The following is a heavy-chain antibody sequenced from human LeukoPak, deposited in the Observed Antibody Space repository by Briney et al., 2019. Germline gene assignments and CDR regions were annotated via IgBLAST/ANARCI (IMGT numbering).Heavy chain of an antibody. CDR2: IYHSGST. Sequence: NPSETLSLTCTVSGGSISSYFWSWIRQPPGKGLESLGYIYHSGSTKYNPSLNSRVTISVDTSKNQFSLKLSSVTAADTAVYYCARVGYYDILTGYYTYYMDVWGXXTTXTVSS. J-gene: IGHJ6*03. CDR3: ARVGYYDILTGYYTYYMDV. V-gene: IGHV4-59*01. CDR1: GGSISSYF. D-gene: IGHD3-9*01.